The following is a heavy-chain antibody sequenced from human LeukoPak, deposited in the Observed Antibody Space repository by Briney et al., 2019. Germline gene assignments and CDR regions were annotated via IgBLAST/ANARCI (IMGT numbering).Heavy chain of an antibody. V-gene: IGHV4-38-2*02. J-gene: IGHJ6*03. CDR3: ARQKFNRGYCSSTSCYGGRYYYYYMDV. D-gene: IGHD2-2*01. CDR1: GYSISRGYD. Sequence: PSETLSLTCTVSGYSISRGYDWGWIRQAPGEGLEWIGSIYHSGITYYNPSLKSRVTISVDTSKNQFSLKLSSVTAADTAVYYCARQKFNRGYCSSTSCYGGRYYYYYMDVWGKGTTVTISS. CDR2: IYHSGIT.